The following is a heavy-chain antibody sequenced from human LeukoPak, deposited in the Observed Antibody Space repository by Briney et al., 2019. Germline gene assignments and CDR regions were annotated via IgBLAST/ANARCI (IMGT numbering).Heavy chain of an antibody. V-gene: IGHV1-69*13. CDR1: GGTFSRYA. D-gene: IGHD3-9*01. CDR2: IIPIFGTA. Sequence: SVKVSCKASGGTFSRYAISWVRQAPGQGLGWMGGIIPIFGTANHAQKFQGRVTITADESTSTAYMELSSLRSEDTAVYYCARLPLTGYSRGYYYGMDVWGQGTTVTVSS. CDR3: ARLPLTGYSRGYYYGMDV. J-gene: IGHJ6*02.